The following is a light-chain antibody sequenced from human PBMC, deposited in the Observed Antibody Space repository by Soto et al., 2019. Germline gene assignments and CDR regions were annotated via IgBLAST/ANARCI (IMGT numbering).Light chain of an antibody. CDR2: AAS. CDR3: LQDYDYPPWT. J-gene: IGKJ1*01. V-gene: IGKV1-6*01. Sequence: AIQMTQSPSSLSASVGDRVTITCRASQGIRNDLGWFQQKPGKAPKLLIYAASSLQSGVPSRFSGSGSGAEFTLTISSLQPEDFATYYCLQDYDYPPWTFGQGTKVEI. CDR1: QGIRND.